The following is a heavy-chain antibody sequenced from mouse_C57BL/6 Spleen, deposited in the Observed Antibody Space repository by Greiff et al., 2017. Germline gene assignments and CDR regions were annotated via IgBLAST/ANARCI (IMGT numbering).Heavy chain of an antibody. CDR2: IHPSDSDT. CDR3: AIEGYYGNYVWCAY. V-gene: IGHV1-74*01. Sequence: QVQLQQPGAELVKPGASVKVSCKASGYTFTSYWMHWVKQRPGQGLEWIGRIHPSDSDTNYNQKFKGKATLTVDKSSSTAYMQLSSLTSEDSAVYYCAIEGYYGNYVWCAYWGQGTLVTVSA. D-gene: IGHD2-1*01. CDR1: GYTFTSYW. J-gene: IGHJ3*01.